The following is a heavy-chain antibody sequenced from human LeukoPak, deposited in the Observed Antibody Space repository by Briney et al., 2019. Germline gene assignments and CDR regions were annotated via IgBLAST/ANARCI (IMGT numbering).Heavy chain of an antibody. D-gene: IGHD1-26*01. Sequence: AGGSLRLSCAASGFSFSNYNMNWARLAPGKTLEWVSSITSSGSHIFYADSVRGRFTISRDNADNSLYLQMNSLRADDTAVYFCARDPYSGADHTYYFYYMDVWGRGTTVTVSS. CDR1: GFSFSNYN. CDR2: ITSSGSHI. J-gene: IGHJ6*03. V-gene: IGHV3-21*01. CDR3: ARDPYSGADHTYYFYYMDV.